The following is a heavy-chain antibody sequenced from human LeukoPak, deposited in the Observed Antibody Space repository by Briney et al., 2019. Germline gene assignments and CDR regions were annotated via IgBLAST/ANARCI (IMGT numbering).Heavy chain of an antibody. Sequence: PSETLSLTCTVSGGSISSYYWSWIRQPPGKGLDWIGYIYYSGSTNYNPSLKSRVTISVDTSKNQFSLKLSSVTAADTAVYYCARDVMVSPFDYWGQGTLVTVSS. CDR1: GGSISSYY. J-gene: IGHJ4*02. V-gene: IGHV4-59*01. CDR3: ARDVMVSPFDY. D-gene: IGHD3-10*01. CDR2: IYYSGST.